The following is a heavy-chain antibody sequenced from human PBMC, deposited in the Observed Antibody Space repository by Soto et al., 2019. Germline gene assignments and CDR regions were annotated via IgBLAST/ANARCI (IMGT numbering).Heavy chain of an antibody. D-gene: IGHD3-22*01. Sequence: EVQLLESGGDLVQPGGSLRLSCAASGFTFSDYAINWVRQAPGKGLEWVSAISGGGGNTYYADSVRGRFTISRDNSKDTLYLQMTSLRPEDTAVYYCASGAAFYYDTSRYWGQGTLVTVSS. CDR2: ISGGGGNT. CDR1: GFTFSDYA. J-gene: IGHJ4*02. V-gene: IGHV3-23*01. CDR3: ASGAAFYYDTSRY.